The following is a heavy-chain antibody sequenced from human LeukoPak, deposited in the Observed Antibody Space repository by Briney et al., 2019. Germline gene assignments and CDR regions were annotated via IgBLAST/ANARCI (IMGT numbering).Heavy chain of an antibody. V-gene: IGHV4-61*05. CDR3: ATYDHITRIPDY. CDR1: GGSISSSSYY. D-gene: IGHD3-3*01. J-gene: IGHJ4*02. CDR2: IYYSGST. Sequence: SETLSLTCTVSGGSISSSSYYWGWIRQPPGKGLEWIGYIYYSGSTNYNPSLKSRVTISVDTSKNQFSLKLSSVTAADTAVYYCATYDHITRIPDYWGQGTLVTVSS.